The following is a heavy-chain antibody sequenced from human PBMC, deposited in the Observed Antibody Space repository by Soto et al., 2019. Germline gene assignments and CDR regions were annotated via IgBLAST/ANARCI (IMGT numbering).Heavy chain of an antibody. CDR2: IYYNGST. CDR1: GASISSYY. J-gene: IGHJ3*02. V-gene: IGHV4-59*01. Sequence: SETLSLTCTVSGASISSYYWNWIRQPPGKGLEWIGYIYYNGSTNYNPSLKRRLTMSVDTSKNHFSLNLSSVTAADTAVYYCASEPYIRPSVRPFDIWGQGTMVTVSS. D-gene: IGHD3-10*02. CDR3: ASEPYIRPSVRPFDI.